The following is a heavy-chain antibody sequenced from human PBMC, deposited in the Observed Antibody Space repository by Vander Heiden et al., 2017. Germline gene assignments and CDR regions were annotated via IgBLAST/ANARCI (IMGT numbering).Heavy chain of an antibody. D-gene: IGHD3-3*01. Sequence: QAQLHQRGAGLLKPSETLSLTCAVSGGSFSSYYWSWIRQPPGKGLEWIGEINHSGSTNYNPSHKSRVTISVDTSKNQFSLKLSSVTAADTAVYYCARGHYDFWSGLTPILDYWGQGTLVTVSS. J-gene: IGHJ4*02. V-gene: IGHV4-34*01. CDR2: INHSGST. CDR3: ARGHYDFWSGLTPILDY. CDR1: GGSFSSYY.